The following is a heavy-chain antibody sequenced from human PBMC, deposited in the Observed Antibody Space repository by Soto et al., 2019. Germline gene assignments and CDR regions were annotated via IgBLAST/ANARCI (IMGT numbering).Heavy chain of an antibody. CDR2: ISGSGGST. CDR1: GFTFSSYA. D-gene: IGHD2-15*01. J-gene: IGHJ1*01. V-gene: IGHV3-23*01. CDR3: AKDQWEYCSGGSCIFQH. Sequence: EVQLLESGGGLVQPGGSLRLSCAASGFTFSSYAMSWVRQAPGKGVEWVSAISGSGGSTYYADSVKGRFTISRDNSKNTLYLQMNSLRAEDTAVYYCAKDQWEYCSGGSCIFQHWGQGTLVTVSS.